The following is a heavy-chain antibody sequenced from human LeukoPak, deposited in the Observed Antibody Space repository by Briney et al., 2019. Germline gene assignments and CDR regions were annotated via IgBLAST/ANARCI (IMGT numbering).Heavy chain of an antibody. D-gene: IGHD5-18*01. CDR3: ARARPQKQLCGYYYYMDV. CDR2: MNPNSGNT. CDR1: GYTFTSYD. Sequence: GASVKVSCKASGYTFTSYDINWVRQATGQGLEWMGWMNPNSGNTGYAQEFQGRVTMTRNTSISTAYMELSSLRSEDTAVYYCARARPQKQLCGYYYYMDVWGKGTTVTVSS. J-gene: IGHJ6*03. V-gene: IGHV1-8*01.